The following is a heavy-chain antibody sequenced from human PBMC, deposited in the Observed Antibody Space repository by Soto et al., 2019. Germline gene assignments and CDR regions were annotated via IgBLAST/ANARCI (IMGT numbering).Heavy chain of an antibody. CDR1: GYIFTAYS. CDR3: AREASAVISLDY. V-gene: IGHV1-2*02. CDR2: FNPNSGDT. Sequence: SGEVCCRASGYIFTAYSMHWVRQAPGQGLEWVGWFNPNSGDTIYAQKFQGRVTLTRDTSISTAYMELYSLRSDDTAVYYCAREASAVISLDYWGQGTLVTVSS. J-gene: IGHJ4*02. D-gene: IGHD6-19*01.